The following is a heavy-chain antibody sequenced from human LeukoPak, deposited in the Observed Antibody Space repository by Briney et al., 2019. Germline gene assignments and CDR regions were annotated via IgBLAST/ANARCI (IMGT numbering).Heavy chain of an antibody. J-gene: IGHJ6*02. V-gene: IGHV3-30*04. CDR2: ISYDGSNK. CDR1: GFTFSSYA. D-gene: IGHD1-14*01. CDR3: ARDSGRYGMDV. Sequence: GRSLRLSCAASGFTFSSYAMHWVRQAPGKGLEWVAVISYDGSNKYYADSVKGRFTISRDNSKNTLYLQMNSLRAEDTAVYYCARDSGRYGMDVWGQGTTVTVSS.